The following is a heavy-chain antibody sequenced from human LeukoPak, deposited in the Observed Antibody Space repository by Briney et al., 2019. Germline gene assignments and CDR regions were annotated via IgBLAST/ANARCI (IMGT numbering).Heavy chain of an antibody. CDR2: ILYSGTT. CDR3: ARRIIARGLGQESWFDP. CDR1: GASVTSYY. Sequence: PSETLSLTCTVSGASVTSYYWNWIRQPPGKGLEWIGYILYSGTTNYNPSLNSRVTMSLDTSKNQFSLELSSVTAADTAVYYCARRIIARGLGQESWFDPWGQGILVTVSS. J-gene: IGHJ5*02. V-gene: IGHV4-59*02. D-gene: IGHD3-16*01.